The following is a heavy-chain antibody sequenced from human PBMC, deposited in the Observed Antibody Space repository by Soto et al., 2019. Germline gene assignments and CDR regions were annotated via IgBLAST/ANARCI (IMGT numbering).Heavy chain of an antibody. J-gene: IGHJ4*02. CDR2: INGGNGNT. D-gene: IGHD4-4*01. CDR1: EYTFTSYT. Sequence: ASVKVSCKASEYTFTSYTMHWVRQAPGQRLEWMGWINGGNGNTKYSQKFQGRVTITRDTSASTAYMELSSLRSDDTAVYYCARELQGLYYFDYWGQGTLVTVSS. CDR3: ARELQGLYYFDY. V-gene: IGHV1-3*01.